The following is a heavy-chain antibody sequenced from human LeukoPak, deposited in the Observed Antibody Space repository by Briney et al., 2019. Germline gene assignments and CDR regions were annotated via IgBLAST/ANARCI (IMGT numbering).Heavy chain of an antibody. CDR2: INPKSGGK. CDR1: GYTLSGYY. Sequence: ASVKVSCKASGYTLSGYYMHWVRQAPGQGLEWMGWINPKSGGKNYAQKFQGRVTMTRDTSINTAYMEVSRLRSDDTAVYYCAREVGDGYNEGAPPFDYWGQGTLVTVSS. V-gene: IGHV1-2*02. CDR3: AREVGDGYNEGAPPFDY. D-gene: IGHD5-24*01. J-gene: IGHJ4*02.